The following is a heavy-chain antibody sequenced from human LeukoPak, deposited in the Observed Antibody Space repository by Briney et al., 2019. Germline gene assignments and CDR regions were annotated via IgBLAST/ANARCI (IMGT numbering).Heavy chain of an antibody. CDR1: VFTFSSYA. CDR2: ISYDGSNK. Sequence: GGSLRLSCAASVFTFSSYAMHRVRQAPGKGLEWAAVISYDGSNKYYADSVKGRFNISRDNYKNTLYLQMNSLRAEDTAVYYCARDSDYYYGMDVWGKATTVTVSS. V-gene: IGHV3-30*04. CDR3: ARDSDYYYGMDV. J-gene: IGHJ6*04.